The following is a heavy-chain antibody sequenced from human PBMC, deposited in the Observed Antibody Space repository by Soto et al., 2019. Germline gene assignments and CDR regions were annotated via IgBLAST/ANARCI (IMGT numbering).Heavy chain of an antibody. CDR2: INPNSGGT. CDR3: AREGGSSMVRGVIITYSGGMDV. D-gene: IGHD3-10*01. CDR1: GYTFTGYY. J-gene: IGHJ6*02. Sequence: ASVKVSCKASGYTFTGYYMHWVRQAPGQGLEWMGWINPNSGGTNYAQKFQGWVTMTRDKSISTAYMELSRLRSDDTAVYYCAREGGSSMVRGVIITYSGGMDVWGQGTTVTVSS. V-gene: IGHV1-2*04.